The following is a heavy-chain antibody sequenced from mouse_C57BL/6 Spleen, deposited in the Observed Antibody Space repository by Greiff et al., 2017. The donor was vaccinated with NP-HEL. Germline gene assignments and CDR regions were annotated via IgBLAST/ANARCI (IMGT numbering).Heavy chain of an antibody. Sequence: QVQLKQPGAELVKPGASVKMSCKASGYTFTSYWITWVKQRPGQGLEWIGDIYPGSGSTNYNEKFKSKATLTVDTSSSTAYMQLSSLTSEDSAVYYCARLYYGNYAWFAYWGQGTLVTVSA. CDR3: ARLYYGNYAWFAY. CDR2: IYPGSGST. V-gene: IGHV1-55*01. D-gene: IGHD2-1*01. J-gene: IGHJ3*01. CDR1: GYTFTSYW.